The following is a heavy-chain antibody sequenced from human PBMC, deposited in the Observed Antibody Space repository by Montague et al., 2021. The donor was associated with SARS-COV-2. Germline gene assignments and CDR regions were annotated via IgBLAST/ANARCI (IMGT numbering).Heavy chain of an antibody. V-gene: IGHV4-59*12. CDR3: AGVEGGGVIDY. CDR1: GGSISSYY. CDR2: IYYSGST. Sequence: SETLSLTCTVSGGSISSYYWSWIRQPPGKGLAWIGYIYYSGSTNYNPSLKSRVTISVDTSKNQFSLKLSSVTAADTAVYYCAGVEGGGVIDYWGQGTLVTVSS. D-gene: IGHD2-8*02. J-gene: IGHJ4*02.